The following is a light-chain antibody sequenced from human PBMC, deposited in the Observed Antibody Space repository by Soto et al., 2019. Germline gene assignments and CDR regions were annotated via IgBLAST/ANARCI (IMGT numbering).Light chain of an antibody. J-gene: IGKJ1*01. CDR3: QQYDSYSSGP. CDR2: DAS. CDR1: QTINNW. Sequence: DIQMTQSPSTLSASVGDRVTITCRASQTINNWLSWYQQKPGKAPKVLIFDASSLKTGVPSRFSGSGSGTEFTLTISNLQPDDFATYYCQQYDSYSSGPFGQGTKVDIK. V-gene: IGKV1-5*01.